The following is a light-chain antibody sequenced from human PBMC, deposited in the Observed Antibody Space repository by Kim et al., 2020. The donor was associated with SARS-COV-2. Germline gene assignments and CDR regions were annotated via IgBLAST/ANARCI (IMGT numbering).Light chain of an antibody. V-gene: IGKV3-20*01. CDR2: GVS. CDR3: QQYSASSKFT. J-gene: IGKJ2*01. Sequence: EIVLTQSPGTLSLSPGERATLSCRASQSISSSRLSWYQQKPGQAPRLLIYGVSSRATGIPDRFSGTGSGTDFTLTISRLEPEDFAVYYCQQYSASSKFTFGQGTKVDIK. CDR1: QSISSSR.